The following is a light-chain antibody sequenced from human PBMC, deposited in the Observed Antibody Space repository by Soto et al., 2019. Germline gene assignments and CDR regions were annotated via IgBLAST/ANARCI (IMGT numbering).Light chain of an antibody. J-gene: IGKJ5*01. CDR2: AAS. CDR3: QQSYSPLSIT. CDR1: ASISRH. Sequence: DIQMTQSPSSLSASVGDRVTITCRASASISRHVNWYQQKPGKAPKLLIYAASRLQNGVPSRFSGSGSGPDFTLTISNLQPEDFATYYCQQSYSPLSITFGQGTRLEIK. V-gene: IGKV1-39*01.